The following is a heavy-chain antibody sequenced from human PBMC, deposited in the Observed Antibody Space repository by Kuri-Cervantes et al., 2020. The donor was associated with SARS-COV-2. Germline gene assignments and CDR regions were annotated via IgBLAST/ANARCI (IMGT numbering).Heavy chain of an antibody. CDR2: ISAYNGNT. Sequence: ASVKVSCKASGYTFTSYYMHWVRQAPGQGLEWMGWISAYNGNTNYAQKLQGRVTMTTDTSTSTAYMELRSLRSDDTAVYYCARGLLAAAPIGAFDIWGQGTMVTVSS. J-gene: IGHJ3*02. CDR1: GYTFTSYY. CDR3: ARGLLAAAPIGAFDI. V-gene: IGHV1-18*04. D-gene: IGHD6-13*01.